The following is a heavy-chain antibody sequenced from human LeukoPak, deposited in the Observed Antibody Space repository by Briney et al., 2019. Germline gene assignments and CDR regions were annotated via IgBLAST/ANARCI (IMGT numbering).Heavy chain of an antibody. CDR3: ARESDYDILTGYYLEKHDYGMDV. CDR1: GFTFSSYS. CDR2: ISSSSSYI. Sequence: GRSLRLSCAASGFTFSSYSMNWVRQAPGKGLEWVSSISSSSSYIYYADSVKGRFTISRDNAKNSLYLQMNSLRVEDTAVYYCARESDYDILTGYYLEKHDYGMDVWGQGTTVTVSS. V-gene: IGHV3-21*01. J-gene: IGHJ6*02. D-gene: IGHD3-9*01.